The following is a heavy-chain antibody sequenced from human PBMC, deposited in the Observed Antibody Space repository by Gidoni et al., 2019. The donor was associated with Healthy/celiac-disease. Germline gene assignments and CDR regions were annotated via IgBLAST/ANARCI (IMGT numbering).Heavy chain of an antibody. J-gene: IGHJ2*01. D-gene: IGHD5-18*01. CDR1: GYSFTSYW. V-gene: IGHV5-51*03. CDR3: AKRGYSYGYGWYFDL. CDR2: IYPGDSDT. Sequence: EVQLVQSGAEVKKPGESLKISCKGSGYSFTSYWIGWVRQMPGKGLEWMGIIYPGDSDTRYSPSCQGQVTISADKAISTAYLQWSSLKASDTAMYYCAKRGYSYGYGWYFDLWGRGTLVTVSS.